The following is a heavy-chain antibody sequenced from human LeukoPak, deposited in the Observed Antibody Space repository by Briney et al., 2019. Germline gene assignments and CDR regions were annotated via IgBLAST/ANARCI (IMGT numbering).Heavy chain of an antibody. Sequence: GSSVKVSCKASGYTFTGYYVHWVRQAPGQGLEWMGWINPNSGATNYAQKFQGRVTMTRDTSISTAYMELSRLISDDTAVYHCARVALNTVTEHLFDHWGQGTLVSVSS. CDR1: GYTFTGYY. D-gene: IGHD4-17*01. CDR2: INPNSGAT. J-gene: IGHJ5*01. CDR3: ARVALNTVTEHLFDH. V-gene: IGHV1-2*02.